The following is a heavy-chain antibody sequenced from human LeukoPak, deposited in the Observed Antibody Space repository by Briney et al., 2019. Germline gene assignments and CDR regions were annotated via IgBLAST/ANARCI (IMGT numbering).Heavy chain of an antibody. CDR1: GYTFTSYY. D-gene: IGHD5-18*01. J-gene: IGHJ3*02. CDR3: ARVWAVDTAMDAFDI. V-gene: IGHV1-46*01. Sequence: ASVKVSCKASGYTFTSYYMHWVRQAPGQGLEWMGIINPSGGSTSYAQKFQGRVTMTRDMSTSTVYMELSSLRSDDTAVYYCARVWAVDTAMDAFDIWGQGTMVTVSS. CDR2: INPSGGST.